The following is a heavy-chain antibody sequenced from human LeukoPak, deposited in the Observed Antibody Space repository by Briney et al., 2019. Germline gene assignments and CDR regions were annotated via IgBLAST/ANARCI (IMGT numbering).Heavy chain of an antibody. CDR3: ARVRDSRFYYYYGMDV. J-gene: IGHJ6*02. Sequence: SETLSLTCAVYGGSFSGYYWSWIRQPPGKGLEWIGEINHSGSTNYNPSLKSRVTISVDTSENQFSLKLSSVTAADTAVYYCARVRDSRFYYYYGMDVWGQGTTVTVSS. CDR1: GGSFSGYY. V-gene: IGHV4-34*01. CDR2: INHSGST. D-gene: IGHD6-13*01.